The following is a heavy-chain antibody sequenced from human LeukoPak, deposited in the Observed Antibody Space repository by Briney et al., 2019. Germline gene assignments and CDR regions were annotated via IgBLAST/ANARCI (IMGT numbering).Heavy chain of an antibody. CDR1: GFTFSSYG. V-gene: IGHV3-23*01. CDR2: ISGSGGST. Sequence: GRSLRLSCAASGFTFSSYGMHWVRQAPGKGLEWVSAISGSGGSTYYADSVKGRFTISRDNSKNTLYLQMNSLRAEDTAVYYCAKPLTLRGGQLPIPGSDAFDIWGQGTMVTVSS. CDR3: AKPLTLRGGQLPIPGSDAFDI. J-gene: IGHJ3*02. D-gene: IGHD2-2*01.